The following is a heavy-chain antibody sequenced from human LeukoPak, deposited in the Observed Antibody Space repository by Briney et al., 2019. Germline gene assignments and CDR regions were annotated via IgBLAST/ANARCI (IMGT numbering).Heavy chain of an antibody. J-gene: IGHJ4*02. CDR3: ARGRRVRYYDSSDYVDY. D-gene: IGHD3-22*01. V-gene: IGHV4-34*01. CDR1: GGSFSGYY. Sequence: SETLSLTCAVYGGSFSGYYWSWIRQPPGKGLEWIGEINHSGSTYYNPSLKSRVTISVDTSKNQFSLKLSSVTAADTAVYYCARGRRVRYYDSSDYVDYWGQGTLVTVSS. CDR2: INHSGST.